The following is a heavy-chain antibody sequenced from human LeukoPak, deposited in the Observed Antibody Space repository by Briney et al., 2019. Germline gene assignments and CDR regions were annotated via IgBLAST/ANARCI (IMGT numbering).Heavy chain of an antibody. CDR1: GFIFSSYW. CDR3: ARGREQWLGKDNWFDP. D-gene: IGHD6-19*01. CDR2: INTDGSST. Sequence: GGSLTLSCAVSGFIFSSYWMHWVRQAPGKGLVWVSRINTDGSSTTYADSVKSRFTISRDNANNIMYLQMNSLRAEDTAVYYCARGREQWLGKDNWFDPWGQGTLVTVSS. V-gene: IGHV3-74*01. J-gene: IGHJ5*02.